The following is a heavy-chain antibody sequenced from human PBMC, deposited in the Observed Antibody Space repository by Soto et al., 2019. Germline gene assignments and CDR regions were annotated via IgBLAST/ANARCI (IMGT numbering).Heavy chain of an antibody. CDR3: ARDPRSITGTTSSEDFQH. Sequence: QAQLMQSGAAVKKPGYSVKVSCKASGGTFSGYAINWVRQAPGQGLEWMGGLIPLLGITDYGQKFQGRITIAADESTGTAYMDLRGLRSEDTAVYYCARDPRSITGTTSSEDFQHWGQGTLVSVSS. CDR1: GGTFSGYA. J-gene: IGHJ1*01. D-gene: IGHD1-20*01. CDR2: LIPLLGIT. V-gene: IGHV1-69*01.